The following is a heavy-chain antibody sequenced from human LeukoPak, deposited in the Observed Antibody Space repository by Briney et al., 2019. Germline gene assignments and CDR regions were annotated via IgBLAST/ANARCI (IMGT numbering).Heavy chain of an antibody. CDR1: RFTFGDYA. J-gene: IGHJ5*02. D-gene: IGHD3-9*01. Sequence: PGGSLRLSCTASRFTFGDYAMSWFRQAPGKGLEWVGFIRSKAYGGTTEYAASVKGRFTISRDDSKSIAYLQMNSLKTEDTAVYYCTRSPGTLRYFDWLLGGVNWFDPWGQGTLVTVSS. V-gene: IGHV3-49*03. CDR3: TRSPGTLRYFDWLLGGVNWFDP. CDR2: IRSKAYGGTT.